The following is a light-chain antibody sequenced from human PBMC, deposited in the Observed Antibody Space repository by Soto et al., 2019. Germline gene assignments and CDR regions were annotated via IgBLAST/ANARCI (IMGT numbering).Light chain of an antibody. Sequence: QSVLTQPPSVTAAPGQRVTISCTGSNSNIGAGFDVHWYQQFPGRAPKLLIYGTTSPPSGVPDRFSGSKSGASASLAITGLQADDEADYYYRSYDRTLGGLLFGVGTKVTVL. CDR2: GTT. V-gene: IGLV1-40*01. CDR1: NSNIGAGFD. J-gene: IGLJ2*01. CDR3: RSYDRTLGGLL.